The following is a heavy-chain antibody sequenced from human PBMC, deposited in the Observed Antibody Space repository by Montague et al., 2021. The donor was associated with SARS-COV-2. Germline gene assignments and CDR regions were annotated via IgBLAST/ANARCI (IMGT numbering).Heavy chain of an antibody. J-gene: IGHJ4*02. CDR2: IYYSGST. CDR1: GGSISSYY. Sequence: SETLSLTCTVSGGSISSYYWSWIRQPSGKGLEWIGYIYYSGSTIYNPSLKSRVTISVDTSKNQFPLKLSSVTAADTAVYYCARDLGDYWGQGTLVTVSS. CDR3: ARDLGDY. V-gene: IGHV4-59*13.